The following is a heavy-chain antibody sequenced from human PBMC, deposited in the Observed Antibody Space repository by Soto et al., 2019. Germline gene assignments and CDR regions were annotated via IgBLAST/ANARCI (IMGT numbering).Heavy chain of an antibody. D-gene: IGHD1-26*01. CDR1: GGSISNYY. CDR3: ARRVLGGGRGAFDI. Sequence: SETLSLTCTVSGGSISNYYWSWIWQPPGKGLEWIGDIYYNGNTNYKPSLKSRVTISVDTSKSHFSLKLSSVTAAGTAVYYCARRVLGGGRGAFDIWGQGTMVTVSS. J-gene: IGHJ3*02. V-gene: IGHV4-59*08. CDR2: IYYNGNT.